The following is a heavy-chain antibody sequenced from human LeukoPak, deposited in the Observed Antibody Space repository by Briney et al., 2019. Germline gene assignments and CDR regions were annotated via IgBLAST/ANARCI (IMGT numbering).Heavy chain of an antibody. Sequence: PSETLSLTCAVYGGSFSGYYWSWIRQPPGKGLEWIGEINHSGSTNYNPSLKSRVTISVDTSKNQFSLKLSSATAADTAVYYCARGYYGDYPTSYWGQGTLVTVSS. CDR1: GGSFSGYY. V-gene: IGHV4-34*01. J-gene: IGHJ4*02. CDR3: ARGYYGDYPTSY. D-gene: IGHD4-17*01. CDR2: INHSGST.